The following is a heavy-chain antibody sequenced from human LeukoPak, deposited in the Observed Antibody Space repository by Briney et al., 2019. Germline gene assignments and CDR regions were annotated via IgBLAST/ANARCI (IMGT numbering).Heavy chain of an antibody. CDR1: GFTFSSYA. CDR2: IRGSGDST. CDR3: ETTVTDFDY. Sequence: GGSLRLSCAASGFTFSSYALSWVRQAPGQGLEWVSAIRGSGDSTYYADSVKGRFTISRDNSKNTLYLQMNSLRAEDMAVYYCETTVTDFDYWGQGTLVTVSS. V-gene: IGHV3-23*01. D-gene: IGHD4-17*01. J-gene: IGHJ4*02.